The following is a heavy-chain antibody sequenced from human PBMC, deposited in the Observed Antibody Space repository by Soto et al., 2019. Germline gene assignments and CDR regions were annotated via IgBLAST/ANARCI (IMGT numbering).Heavy chain of an antibody. CDR1: GFTFSSYG. J-gene: IGHJ6*02. D-gene: IGHD2-2*01. V-gene: IGHV3-30*18. CDR2: ISYDGSNK. Sequence: QVQLVESGGGVVQPGRSLRLSCAASGFTFSSYGMHWVRQAPGKGLEGVAVISYDGSNKYYADSVKGRFTISRDNSKNTLYLQMNSLRAEDTAVYYCAKDRWSQLYYYYGMDVWGQGTTVTVSS. CDR3: AKDRWSQLYYYYGMDV.